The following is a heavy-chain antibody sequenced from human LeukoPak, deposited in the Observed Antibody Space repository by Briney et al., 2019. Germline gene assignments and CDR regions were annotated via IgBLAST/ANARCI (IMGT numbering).Heavy chain of an antibody. J-gene: IGHJ4*02. Sequence: SVKVSCKASGYTFTDYYIHWVRQAPGQGLEWMGCIKPNSGGTKYAQTFQGRVTMTGDTSINTAYMELSRLTYDDTAVYYCAGLPRYNWNEPLDYWGQGTLVTVSS. CDR3: AGLPRYNWNEPLDY. CDR1: GYTFTDYY. D-gene: IGHD1-20*01. CDR2: IKPNSGGT. V-gene: IGHV1-2*02.